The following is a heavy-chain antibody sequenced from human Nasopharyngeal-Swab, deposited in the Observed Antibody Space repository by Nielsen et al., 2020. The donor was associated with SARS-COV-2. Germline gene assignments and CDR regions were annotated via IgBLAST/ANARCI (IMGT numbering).Heavy chain of an antibody. V-gene: IGHV4-34*01. CDR1: GGSFSGYY. D-gene: IGHD4-11*01. CDR3: ARALADYSNYFYYYGMDV. J-gene: IGHJ6*02. CDR2: INHSGST. Sequence: SETLSLTCAVYGGSFSGYYWSWIRQPPGKGLEWIGEINHSGSTNYNPSLKSRVTISVDTSKNQFSLKLSSVTAADTAVYYCARALADYSNYFYYYGMDVWGPGTQVTVSS.